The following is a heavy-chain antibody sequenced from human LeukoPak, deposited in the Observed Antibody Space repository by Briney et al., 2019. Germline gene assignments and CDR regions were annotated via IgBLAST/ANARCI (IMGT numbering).Heavy chain of an antibody. CDR1: GGSISSYY. CDR2: IYYSGST. V-gene: IGHV4-59*08. D-gene: IGHD3-3*01. Sequence: SETLSLTCTVSGGSISSYYWSWIRQPPGKGLEWIGYIYYSGSTNYNPSLKSRVTISVDTSKNQFSLKLSSVTAADTAVYYCARHSYDFWSGYTYYFDYWGQGTLVTVSS. CDR3: ARHSYDFWSGYTYYFDY. J-gene: IGHJ4*02.